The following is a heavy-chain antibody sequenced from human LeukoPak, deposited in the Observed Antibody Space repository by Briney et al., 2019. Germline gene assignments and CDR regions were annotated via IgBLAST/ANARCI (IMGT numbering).Heavy chain of an antibody. CDR1: GGSFSGYY. Sequence: SETLSLTCAVYGGSFSGYYWSWIRQPPGKGLEWIGEINHSGSTNYNPSLKSRVAISVDTSKNQFSLKLSSVTAADTAVYYCARGLRYSSSWARFDYWGQGTLVTVSS. D-gene: IGHD6-13*01. CDR2: INHSGST. J-gene: IGHJ4*02. CDR3: ARGLRYSSSWARFDY. V-gene: IGHV4-34*01.